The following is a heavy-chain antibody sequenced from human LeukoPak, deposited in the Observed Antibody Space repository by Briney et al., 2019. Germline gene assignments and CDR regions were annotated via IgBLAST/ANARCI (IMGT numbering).Heavy chain of an antibody. V-gene: IGHV1-69*13. CDR3: ARPIMYSSGWYFDY. CDR1: GGTFSSYA. D-gene: IGHD6-19*01. Sequence: SVKVSCKASGGTFSSYAVSWVRQAPGQGLEWMGGIIPIFGTANYAQKFQGRVTITADESTSTAYMELSSLKASDTAMYYCARPIMYSSGWYFDYWGQGTLVTASS. J-gene: IGHJ4*02. CDR2: IIPIFGTA.